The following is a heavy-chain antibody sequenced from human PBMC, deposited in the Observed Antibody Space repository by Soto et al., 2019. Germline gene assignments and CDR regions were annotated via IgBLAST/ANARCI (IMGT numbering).Heavy chain of an antibody. J-gene: IGHJ3*02. CDR2: TTNKANSYTT. D-gene: IGHD2-21*01. V-gene: IGHV3-72*01. Sequence: PGGSLRLSCAASGFTFSDHYMDWVRQAPGKGLEWVGRTTNKANSYTTGYAASVKGRFTISRDESKKLLYLQMSSLQTEDTAVYYCARGFHSFDIWGQGTMVTVSS. CDR1: GFTFSDHY. CDR3: ARGFHSFDI.